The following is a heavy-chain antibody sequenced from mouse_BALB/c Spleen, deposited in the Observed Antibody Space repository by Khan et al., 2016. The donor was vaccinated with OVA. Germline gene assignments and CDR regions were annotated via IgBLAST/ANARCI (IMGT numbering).Heavy chain of an antibody. Sequence: EVELVESGGDLVRPGGSLKLSCSASGFTFSTYSMSWVRQTHDKRLEWVATISSAGDYTFFPDSVKGRFTIYRDNARKPLYMQLSSLRSEDTAMYYCARHLTGSFAYWGQGTLVTVSA. J-gene: IGHJ3*01. CDR3: ARHLTGSFAY. CDR2: ISSAGDYT. CDR1: GFTFSTYS. V-gene: IGHV5-6*01.